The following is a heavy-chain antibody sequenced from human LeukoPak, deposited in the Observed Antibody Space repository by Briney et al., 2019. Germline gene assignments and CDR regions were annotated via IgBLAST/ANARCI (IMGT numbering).Heavy chain of an antibody. Sequence: GGSLRLSCAGSGFTFTNFAMSWVRQAPGKGPEWLSAISSSGDTYYADSVRGRFTISRDNSKKTLYLQMNRLRAEDTAVYYCAKDAVGGTAYYFDFWGQGTLVSVSS. D-gene: IGHD1-26*01. CDR1: GFTFTNFA. CDR3: AKDAVGGTAYYFDF. J-gene: IGHJ4*02. CDR2: ISSSGDT. V-gene: IGHV3-23*01.